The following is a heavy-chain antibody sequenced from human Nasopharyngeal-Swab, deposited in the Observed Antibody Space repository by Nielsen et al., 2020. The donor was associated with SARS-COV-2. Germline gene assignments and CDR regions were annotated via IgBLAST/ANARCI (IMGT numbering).Heavy chain of an antibody. Sequence: ASVKVSCKVSGYIVTEIFIHWVRQAPGKGLEWMGGFDPEDGETIYAQKFQGRVTMTEDTSTDTAYMELSSLRSEDTAVYYCATSPPLLPMGRHWFDPWGQGTLVTVSS. CDR2: FDPEDGET. D-gene: IGHD3-22*01. CDR3: ATSPPLLPMGRHWFDP. V-gene: IGHV1-24*01. CDR1: GYIVTEIF. J-gene: IGHJ5*02.